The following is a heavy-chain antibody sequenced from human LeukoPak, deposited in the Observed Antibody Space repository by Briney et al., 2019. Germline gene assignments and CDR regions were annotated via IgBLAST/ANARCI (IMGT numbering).Heavy chain of an antibody. CDR1: GGSMRSYY. Sequence: SETLSLTCTVSGGSMRSYYWSWIRQPPGKGLEWIGNIYYSGSTNYNPSLKSRVTISVDTSKNQFSLKLSSVTAADTAIYYCARSYCSGGSCWVYFDYWGQGTLVTVSS. J-gene: IGHJ4*02. CDR3: ARSYCSGGSCWVYFDY. CDR2: IYYSGST. V-gene: IGHV4-59*08. D-gene: IGHD2-15*01.